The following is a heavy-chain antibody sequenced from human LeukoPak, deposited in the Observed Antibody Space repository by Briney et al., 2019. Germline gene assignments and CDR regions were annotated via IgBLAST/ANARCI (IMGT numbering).Heavy chain of an antibody. CDR2: ISSSSSYI. CDR3: ARALTTKGSYDSSGYP. D-gene: IGHD3-22*01. V-gene: IGHV3-21*01. J-gene: IGHJ5*02. CDR1: GFTFSSYS. Sequence: PGGSLRLPCAASGFTFSSYSMNWVRQAPGKGLEWVSSISSSSSYIYYADSVKGRFTISRDNAKNSLYLQMNSLRAEDTAVYYCARALTTKGSYDSSGYPWGQGTLVTVSS.